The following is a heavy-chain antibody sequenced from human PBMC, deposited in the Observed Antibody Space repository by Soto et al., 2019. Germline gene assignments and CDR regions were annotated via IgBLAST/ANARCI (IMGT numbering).Heavy chain of an antibody. Sequence: ASVKVSCKASGYTFTIYGISWVLQAPGQGLEWMGWISAYNGNTNYAQKLQGRVTMTTDTSTSTAYMELRSLRSDDTAVYYCARDVSRYYDFCIGYYADPDQDAFDSSSQATTVPVAS. CDR1: GYTFTIYG. D-gene: IGHD3-3*01. J-gene: IGHJ3*02. CDR3: ARDVSRYYDFCIGYYADPDQDAFDS. CDR2: ISAYNGNT. V-gene: IGHV1-18*01.